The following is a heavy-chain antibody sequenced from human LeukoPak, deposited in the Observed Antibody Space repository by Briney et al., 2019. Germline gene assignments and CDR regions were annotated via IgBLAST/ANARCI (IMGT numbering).Heavy chain of an antibody. Sequence: SETLSLTCAVYGGSFSGYYWSWIRQPPGKGLEWMGEINHSGSTNYNPSLKSRVTISVDTTMNQFSLKLSSVTAADTAVNYCARLPRGYSDGIFDYWGQGTLVTVSS. CDR3: ARLPRGYSDGIFDY. CDR1: GGSFSGYY. J-gene: IGHJ4*02. V-gene: IGHV4-34*01. CDR2: INHSGST. D-gene: IGHD5-18*01.